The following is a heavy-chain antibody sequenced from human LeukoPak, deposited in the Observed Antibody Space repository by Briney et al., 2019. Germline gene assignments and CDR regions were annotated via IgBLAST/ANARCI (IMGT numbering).Heavy chain of an antibody. CDR3: ARGNYGAYGYFDF. Sequence: PGGSLRLSCAVSGFNFSSYVMHWVRQAPGKGLEYVSAISGNGGSTYYADSVKGRLTISRDNSKNTMYLQMGSLRAEDMAVYYCARGNYGAYGYFDFWGQGTLVTVSS. CDR1: GFNFSSYV. V-gene: IGHV3-64*02. D-gene: IGHD4-17*01. CDR2: ISGNGGST. J-gene: IGHJ4*02.